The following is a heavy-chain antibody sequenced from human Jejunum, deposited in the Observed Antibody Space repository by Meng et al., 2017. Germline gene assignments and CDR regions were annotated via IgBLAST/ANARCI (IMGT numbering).Heavy chain of an antibody. CDR1: GFTFSSYA. V-gene: IGHV3-30*04. Sequence: GGSLRLSCAASGFTFSSYALHWVRQAPGKGLEWVAAIAHDGGNVYYVDSVKGRFTMSRDDSKNTLFLQMDSLRREDAAVYYGARVGLPTVTTCLHSYGLAVWGQGTTVTVSS. J-gene: IGHJ6*02. CDR2: IAHDGGNV. D-gene: IGHD4-17*01. CDR3: ARVGLPTVTTCLHSYGLAV.